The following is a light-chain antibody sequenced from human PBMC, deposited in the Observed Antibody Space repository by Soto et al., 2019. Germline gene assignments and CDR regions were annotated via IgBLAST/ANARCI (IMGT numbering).Light chain of an antibody. V-gene: IGKV1-33*01. Sequence: DIQMTQSPSSLSASVGDRVTITCQASQDIANYLNWYQQKPGKAPKLLIYDASSLETGVPSRFSGTGSVTDFILAINSLQPEEIATYDCQQYDNLPLTFGPGPKVDIK. J-gene: IGKJ3*01. CDR1: QDIANY. CDR3: QQYDNLPLT. CDR2: DAS.